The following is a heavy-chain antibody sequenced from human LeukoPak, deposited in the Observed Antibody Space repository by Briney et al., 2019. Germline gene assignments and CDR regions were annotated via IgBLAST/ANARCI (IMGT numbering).Heavy chain of an antibody. D-gene: IGHD3-10*01. CDR1: GGSINSGIYY. CDR3: ARRPFGDRLLWFGELSATNNWFDP. J-gene: IGHJ5*02. Sequence: SETLSLTCTVSGGSINSGIYYWSWIRQPPGKGLEWIGSIYHSGSTYYNPSLKSRVTISVDTSKNQFSLKLSSVTAADTAVYYCARRPFGDRLLWFGELSATNNWFDPWGQGTLVTVSS. CDR2: IYHSGST. V-gene: IGHV4-39*07.